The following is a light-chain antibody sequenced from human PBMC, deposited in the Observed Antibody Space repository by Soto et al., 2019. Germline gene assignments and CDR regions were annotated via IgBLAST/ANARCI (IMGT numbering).Light chain of an antibody. CDR1: HDVSVS. J-gene: IGKJ2*01. V-gene: IGKV3-11*01. CDR3: HKRASWPYT. CDR2: DAS. Sequence: EIVLTQSPDTLSLSPGEGATLSCRASHDVSVSLFWYRQRPGQSPRLLIHDASNRATGTSARFSCSGSGTDFTLSIGSLEPEESALYYGHKRASWPYTSGQETKMEIK.